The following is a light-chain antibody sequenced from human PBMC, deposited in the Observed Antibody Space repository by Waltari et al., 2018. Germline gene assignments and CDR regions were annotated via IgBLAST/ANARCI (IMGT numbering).Light chain of an antibody. V-gene: IGKV4-1*01. CDR3: QQYYSTLIT. Sequence: DIVLTQPPDSLAVSLGERATINCKSSKSVLYSSNNKNYLAWYQQKPGQPPKLLIYWASTRESGVPDRFSGSGSGTDFTLTISSLQAEDVAVYYCQQYYSTLITFGQGTRLEIK. CDR2: WAS. CDR1: KSVLYSSNNKNY. J-gene: IGKJ5*01.